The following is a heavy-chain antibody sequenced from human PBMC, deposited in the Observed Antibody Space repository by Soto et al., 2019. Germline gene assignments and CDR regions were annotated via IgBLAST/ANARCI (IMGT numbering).Heavy chain of an antibody. CDR2: IYPGDSDT. J-gene: IGHJ6*02. CDR1: GYSFTSYW. CDR3: ARPNHYAEYYYGMDV. D-gene: IGHD2-2*01. Sequence: GESLKISCKGSGYSFTSYWIGWVRQMPGKGLEWMGIIYPGDSDTRYSPSFQGQVTISADKSISTAYLQWSSLKASDTAMYYWARPNHYAEYYYGMDVWGQGTTVTVSS. V-gene: IGHV5-51*01.